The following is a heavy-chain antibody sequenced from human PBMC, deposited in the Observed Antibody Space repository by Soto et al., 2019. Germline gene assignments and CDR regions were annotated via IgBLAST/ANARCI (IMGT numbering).Heavy chain of an antibody. CDR1: GGTFSNDA. CDR3: AREVVTETTLGYFDY. J-gene: IGHJ4*02. CDR2: IIPFFGTP. D-gene: IGHD2-21*02. Sequence: QVHLVQSGPEVKQSGSSVRVSCTASGGTFSNDAISWVRQAPGQGLEWLGRIIPFFGTPDYSQTFRGRLTITADESTGPAYMDLRSLISDDTAVYYCAREVVTETTLGYFDYWGQGTLVTVAS. V-gene: IGHV1-69*01.